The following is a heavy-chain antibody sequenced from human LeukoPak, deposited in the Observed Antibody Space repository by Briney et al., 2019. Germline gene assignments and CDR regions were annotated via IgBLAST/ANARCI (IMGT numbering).Heavy chain of an antibody. CDR1: GGSISSYY. V-gene: IGHV4-59*08. CDR3: ARVSWYYYDSSGRNYYYYSMDV. CDR2: IYYSGST. Sequence: SETLSLTCTVSGGSISSYYWSWIRQPPGKGLEWIGFIYYSGSTKYNPSLKSRVTISLDTSKNQFSLKMSSVTAADTAVYYCARVSWYYYDSSGRNYYYYSMDVWGQGTTVTVSS. D-gene: IGHD3-22*01. J-gene: IGHJ6*02.